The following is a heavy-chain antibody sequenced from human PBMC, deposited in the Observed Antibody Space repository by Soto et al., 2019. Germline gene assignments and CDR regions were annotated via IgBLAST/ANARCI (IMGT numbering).Heavy chain of an antibody. Sequence: SETLSLTCTVSDGSTSSYDWGWIRQPPGKGLEWIGSFDFSGSTNYNPSLKSRVTISVDTSKKQFSLKLSSVTTADTAVYYCARSRGVAAVAGTNAFDIWGQGTMVTVSS. CDR3: ARSRGVAAVAGTNAFDI. J-gene: IGHJ3*02. V-gene: IGHV4-59*01. D-gene: IGHD6-19*01. CDR2: FDFSGST. CDR1: DGSTSSYD.